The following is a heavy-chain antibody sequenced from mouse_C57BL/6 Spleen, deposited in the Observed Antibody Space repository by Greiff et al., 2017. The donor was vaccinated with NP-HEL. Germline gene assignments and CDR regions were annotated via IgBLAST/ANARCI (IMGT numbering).Heavy chain of an antibody. CDR3: ARERAGMFFDY. CDR1: GYSITSGYY. CDR2: ISYDGSN. J-gene: IGHJ2*01. D-gene: IGHD3-1*01. V-gene: IGHV3-6*01. Sequence: EVQLVESGPGLVKPSQSLSLTCSVTGYSITSGYYWNWIRQFPGNKLEWMGYISYDGSNNYNPSLKNRISITRDTSKNQFFLKLNSVTTEDTATYYCARERAGMFFDYWGQGTTLTVSS.